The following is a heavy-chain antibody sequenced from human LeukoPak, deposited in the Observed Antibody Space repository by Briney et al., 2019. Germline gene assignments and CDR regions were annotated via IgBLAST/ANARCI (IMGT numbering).Heavy chain of an antibody. Sequence: GASVKVSCKASGGTFSSYAISWVRQAPGQGLEWMGGIIPIFGTANYAQKFQGRVTITADESTSTAYMELSSLRSEDTAVYYCAGEGEWLLLSPSYYYGMDVWGQGTTVTVSS. D-gene: IGHD3-22*01. V-gene: IGHV1-69*13. CDR3: AGEGEWLLLSPSYYYGMDV. CDR2: IIPIFGTA. J-gene: IGHJ6*02. CDR1: GGTFSSYA.